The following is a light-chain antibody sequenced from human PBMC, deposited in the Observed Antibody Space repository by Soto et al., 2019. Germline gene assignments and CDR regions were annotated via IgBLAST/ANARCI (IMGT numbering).Light chain of an antibody. CDR2: DAS. Sequence: EIVLTQSPATLSLSPGERATLSCRASQSVSSSLAWYQQKPGQAPRLLIYDASNRATGITARFSGSGSGTDFTLTISSLEPEDFAVYYCQQRSNGPLSITFGQGTRLEIK. CDR3: QQRSNGPLSIT. V-gene: IGKV3-11*01. CDR1: QSVSSS. J-gene: IGKJ5*01.